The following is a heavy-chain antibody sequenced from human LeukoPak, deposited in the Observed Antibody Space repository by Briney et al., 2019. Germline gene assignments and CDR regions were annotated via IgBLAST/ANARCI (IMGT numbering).Heavy chain of an antibody. CDR2: IYYSGST. CDR1: GGSISSYY. V-gene: IGHV4-59*01. Sequence: SETLSLTCAVSGGSISSYYWSWIRQPPGKGLEWIGYIYYSGSTNYNPSLKSRVTISVDTSKNQFSLKLSSVTAADTAVYYCARGYCSSTSCLGLMDVWGKGTTVTVSS. J-gene: IGHJ6*04. CDR3: ARGYCSSTSCLGLMDV. D-gene: IGHD2-2*01.